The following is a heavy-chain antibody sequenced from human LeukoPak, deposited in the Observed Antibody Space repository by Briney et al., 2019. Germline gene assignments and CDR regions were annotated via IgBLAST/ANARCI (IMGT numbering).Heavy chain of an antibody. J-gene: IGHJ4*02. Sequence: ASVTVSCKASGYTFTGYYMHWVRQAPGQGLEWMGWINPNSGGTNYAQKFQGRVTMTRDTSISTAYMELSRLRSDDTAVYYCARMTRTYVDTAMASFDYWGQGTLVTVSS. CDR2: INPNSGGT. D-gene: IGHD5-18*01. V-gene: IGHV1-2*02. CDR3: ARMTRTYVDTAMASFDY. CDR1: GYTFTGYY.